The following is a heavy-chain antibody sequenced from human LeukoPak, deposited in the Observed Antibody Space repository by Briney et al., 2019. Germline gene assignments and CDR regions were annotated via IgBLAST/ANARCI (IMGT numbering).Heavy chain of an antibody. CDR2: ISYDGSNK. Sequence: GGSLRLSCAASGFTFSSYGMHWVRQAPGKGLEWVAVISYDGSNKYYADSVKGRFTISRDNSKNTLYLQMNSLRAEDTAVYYCAKASEWELPSFFDYWGQGTLVTVSS. D-gene: IGHD1-26*01. CDR3: AKASEWELPSFFDY. V-gene: IGHV3-30*18. J-gene: IGHJ4*02. CDR1: GFTFSSYG.